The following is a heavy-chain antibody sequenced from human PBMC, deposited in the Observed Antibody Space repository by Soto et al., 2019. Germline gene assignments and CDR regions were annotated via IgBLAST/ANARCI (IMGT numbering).Heavy chain of an antibody. CDR3: PKAMASNLVGGLPDY. D-gene: IGHD3-16*01. V-gene: IGHV3-9*01. Sequence: EVHLEQSGGGLVQAGRSLRLSCAASRFFFGDYAFHGVRQAPGKGLEWVAGITSRGTDIAYADSVKGRFIISRDNAMNDLPMHMNSLRPEDTAVYYCPKAMASNLVGGLPDYWGQVTKVTVSS. J-gene: IGHJ4*02. CDR1: RFFFGDYA. CDR2: ITSRGTDI.